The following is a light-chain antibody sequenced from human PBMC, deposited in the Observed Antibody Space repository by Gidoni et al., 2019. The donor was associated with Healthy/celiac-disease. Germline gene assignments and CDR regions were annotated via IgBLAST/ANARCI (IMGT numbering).Light chain of an antibody. Sequence: EIVLTQSPDFQSVTPTEKVTITCRASQSIGSSLHWYQQKPDQSPKLLIKYASQAFSGVPSRFSVSGAGTDFTLTINSLEAEDAATYYCHQSSSLAVTFGRGTKLEIK. V-gene: IGKV6-21*01. CDR3: HQSSSLAVT. J-gene: IGKJ2*01. CDR2: YAS. CDR1: QSIGSS.